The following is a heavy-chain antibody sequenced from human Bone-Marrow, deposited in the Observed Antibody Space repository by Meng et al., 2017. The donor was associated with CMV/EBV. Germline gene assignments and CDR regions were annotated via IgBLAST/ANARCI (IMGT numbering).Heavy chain of an antibody. J-gene: IGHJ6*02. CDR2: IYYSGST. CDR3: ARGGRRKQPLGDV. Sequence: SETLSLTCTVSGGSISSYYWSWIRQPPGKGLEWIGYIYYSGSTNYNPSLKSRVTISVDTSKNPFSLKLSSVTAADTAVYYCARGGRRKQPLGDVWGQGTTVTVSS. D-gene: IGHD1-26*01. CDR1: GGSISSYY. V-gene: IGHV4-59*01.